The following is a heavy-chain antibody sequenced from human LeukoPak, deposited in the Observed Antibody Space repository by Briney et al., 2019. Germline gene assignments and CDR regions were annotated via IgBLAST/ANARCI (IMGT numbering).Heavy chain of an antibody. Sequence: PGGSLRLSCAASGFTFSSYWMSWVRQAPGKGLEWLSYISTTSTYTNYADSVKGRFTISRDNANNSLSLQMDSLRAEDTAVYYCARIKGYSSSPFDHWGQGILVTVSS. V-gene: IGHV3-21*05. D-gene: IGHD6-6*01. CDR3: ARIKGYSSSPFDH. CDR1: GFTFSSYW. CDR2: ISTTSTYT. J-gene: IGHJ4*02.